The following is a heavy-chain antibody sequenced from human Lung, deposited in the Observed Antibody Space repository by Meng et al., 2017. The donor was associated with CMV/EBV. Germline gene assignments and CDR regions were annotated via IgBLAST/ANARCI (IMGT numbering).Heavy chain of an antibody. CDR2: IYHSGST. Sequence: QVQPQESRPGLVKPSGTLSLTCAVSGGSISSSNWWSWVRQPPGKGLEWIGEIYHSGSTNYNPSLKSRVTISVDKSKNQFSLKLSSVTAADTAVYYCASFPPPGKQWLVTDYWGQGTLVTVSS. D-gene: IGHD6-19*01. J-gene: IGHJ4*02. V-gene: IGHV4-4*02. CDR3: ASFPPPGKQWLVTDY. CDR1: GGSISSSNW.